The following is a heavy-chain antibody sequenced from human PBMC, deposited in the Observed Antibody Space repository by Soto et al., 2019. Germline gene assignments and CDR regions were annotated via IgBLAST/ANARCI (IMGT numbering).Heavy chain of an antibody. Sequence: PVGSLRLSCAASGFTFTRHSMNWVRQAPGKGLEWVSSISSTTNYIYYGDSMKGRFTISRDNAKDSLYLEMNSLRAEDTAVYYCARESEDLTSNFDYWGQGTLVTVSS. CDR1: GFTFTRHS. V-gene: IGHV3-21*06. CDR3: ARESEDLTSNFDY. CDR2: ISSTTNYI. J-gene: IGHJ4*02.